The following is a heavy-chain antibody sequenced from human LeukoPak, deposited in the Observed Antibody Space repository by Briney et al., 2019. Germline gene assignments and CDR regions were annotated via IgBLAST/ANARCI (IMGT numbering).Heavy chain of an antibody. J-gene: IGHJ4*02. V-gene: IGHV3-30*18. CDR3: AKSLRYFDWLPPGDY. Sequence: AGGSLRLSCAASGFTFSSYGMHWVRQAPGKGLEWVAVISYDGSNKYYVDSVKGRFTISRDNSKNSLYLQMNSLRAEDTAVYYCAKSLRYFDWLPPGDYWGQGTLVTVSS. D-gene: IGHD3-9*01. CDR1: GFTFSSYG. CDR2: ISYDGSNK.